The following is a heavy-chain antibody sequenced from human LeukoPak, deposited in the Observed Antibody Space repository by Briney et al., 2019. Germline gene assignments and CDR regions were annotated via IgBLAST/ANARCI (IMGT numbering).Heavy chain of an antibody. Sequence: PSETLSLTCTVSGVSISSSNSYWGCIRHPPGTGLEWIGSIYYSGNTYYNASLKSQVSISIDTSKNQFSLRLTSVTAADTAVYYCARQTGSGLFILPGGQGTLVTVSS. J-gene: IGHJ4*02. D-gene: IGHD3/OR15-3a*01. V-gene: IGHV4-39*01. CDR1: GVSISSSNSY. CDR2: IYYSGNT. CDR3: ARQTGSGLFILP.